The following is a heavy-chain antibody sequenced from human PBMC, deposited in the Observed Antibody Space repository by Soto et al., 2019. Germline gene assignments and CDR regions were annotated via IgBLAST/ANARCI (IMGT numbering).Heavy chain of an antibody. D-gene: IGHD3-3*01. Sequence: ASVKVSCKASGYTFTSYGISWVRQAPGQGLEWMGWISAYNGNTNYAQKLQGRVTMTTDTSTSTAYMELRSLRSDDTAVYYCARDLLSYFDLSLPYDYWGQGTLVTVSS. CDR1: GYTFTSYG. CDR3: ARDLLSYFDLSLPYDY. V-gene: IGHV1-18*01. CDR2: ISAYNGNT. J-gene: IGHJ4*02.